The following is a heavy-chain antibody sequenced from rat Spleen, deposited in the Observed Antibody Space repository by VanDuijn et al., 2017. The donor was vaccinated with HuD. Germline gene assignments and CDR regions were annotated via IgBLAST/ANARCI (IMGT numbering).Heavy chain of an antibody. J-gene: IGHJ2*01. D-gene: IGHD1-7*01. Sequence: QVQLKESGPGLVQPSPTLSLTCTVSGFSPSNYGVIWVRQPPGKGLEWMGVIWGNGNTNYNSAFKSRLSISRDTSKSQVYLKMNSLQTEDTAIYFCIRERYGNPASYYFDYWGQGVMVTVSS. CDR2: IWGNGNT. CDR3: IRERYGNPASYYFDY. V-gene: IGHV2-13*01. CDR1: GFSPSNYG.